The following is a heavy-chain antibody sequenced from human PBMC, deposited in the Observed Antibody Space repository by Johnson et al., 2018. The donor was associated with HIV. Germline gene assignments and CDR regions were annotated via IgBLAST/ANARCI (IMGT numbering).Heavy chain of an antibody. J-gene: IGHJ3*02. CDR3: VKGIDSSSWYAFDI. CDR1: GFPFRDSA. CDR2: IWYDGSNK. V-gene: IGHV3-33*06. D-gene: IGHD6-13*01. Sequence: QVQLVESGGGVVQPGTSLTLSCAASGFPFRDSAMHWVRQAPGKGLEWVAVIWYDGSNKYYADSVKGRFTISRDNSKNTLYLQMNSLRAEDTAVYYCVKGIDSSSWYAFDIWGQGTMVTVSS.